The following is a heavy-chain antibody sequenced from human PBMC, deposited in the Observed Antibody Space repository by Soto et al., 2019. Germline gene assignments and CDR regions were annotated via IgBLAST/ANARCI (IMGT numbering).Heavy chain of an antibody. CDR1: GFTFTSSA. D-gene: IGHD4-4*01. Sequence: QMQLVQSGPEVKKPGTSVKVSCKASGFTFTSSAVQWVRQARGQRLEWIGWIVVGSGNTNYAQKFQERVTITRDMSTSTAYMELSSLRSEDTAVYYCAADPEYYSNYGRFDYWGQGTLVTVSS. V-gene: IGHV1-58*01. CDR3: AADPEYYSNYGRFDY. CDR2: IVVGSGNT. J-gene: IGHJ4*02.